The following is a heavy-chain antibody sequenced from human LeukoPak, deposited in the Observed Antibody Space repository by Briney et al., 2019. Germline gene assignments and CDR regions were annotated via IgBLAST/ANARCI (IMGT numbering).Heavy chain of an antibody. CDR1: GFTFSTYA. V-gene: IGHV3-23*01. J-gene: IGHJ4*02. CDR2: ISGSGGST. D-gene: IGHD6-19*01. CDR3: ARGWLSNTFDC. Sequence: GGSLRLSCVASGFTFSTYAMSWVRQAPGKGLEWVSAISGSGGSTFYADSVKGRFTISRDNAKDSLYLQMNSLRDEDTAVYYCARGWLSNTFDCWGQGTLVTVSS.